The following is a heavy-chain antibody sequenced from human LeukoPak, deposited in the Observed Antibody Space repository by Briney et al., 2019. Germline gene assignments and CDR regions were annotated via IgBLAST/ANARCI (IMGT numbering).Heavy chain of an antibody. J-gene: IGHJ6*03. D-gene: IGHD3-22*01. V-gene: IGHV3-53*01. CDR1: GFTVSSNY. CDR3: AKGVMIVVVNNYYMDV. Sequence: GGSLRLSCAASGFTVSSNYMSWVRQAPGKGLEWVSVIYSGGSTYYADSVKGRFTISRDNSKNTLYLQMNSLRAEDTAVYYCAKGVMIVVVNNYYMDVWGKGTTVTVSS. CDR2: IYSGGST.